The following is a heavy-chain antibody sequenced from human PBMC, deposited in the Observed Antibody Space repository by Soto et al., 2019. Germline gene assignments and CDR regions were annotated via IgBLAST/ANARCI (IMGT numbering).Heavy chain of an antibody. Sequence: GSLRLSCVTSGFTFSTYAMHWVRQAPGKGLEWVAVIWSDGSTKYNGDSMKGRFTISRDNYKNEVYLEMNSLGADDTAIYYCARDQISGGWYGFYFDYWGQGTLVTVSS. CDR1: GFTFSTYA. D-gene: IGHD6-19*01. J-gene: IGHJ4*02. V-gene: IGHV3-33*01. CDR3: ARDQISGGWYGFYFDY. CDR2: IWSDGSTK.